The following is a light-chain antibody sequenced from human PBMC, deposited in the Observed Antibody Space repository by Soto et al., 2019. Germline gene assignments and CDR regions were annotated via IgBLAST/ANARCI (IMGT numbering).Light chain of an antibody. J-gene: IGKJ3*01. Sequence: EIVMTQSPATLSVSPGERATLSCRASQTVSSNLAWYQQKPGQAPRLLIHGASTRAAGIPARFSGSGSGTEFTLTISSLQSXDXXXXXCQQYNDWPPFTVGPGTRVXI. CDR2: GAS. CDR1: QTVSSN. CDR3: QQYNDWPPFT. V-gene: IGKV3-15*01.